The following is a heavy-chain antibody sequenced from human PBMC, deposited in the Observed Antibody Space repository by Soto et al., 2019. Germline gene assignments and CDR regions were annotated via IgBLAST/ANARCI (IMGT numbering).Heavy chain of an antibody. V-gene: IGHV3-74*01. D-gene: IGHD3-10*01. CDR1: GFTFSSYW. J-gene: IGHJ5*02. CDR3: ARDLVPMRFGELYSWFDP. Sequence: EVQLVESGGGLVQPGWSLRLSCAASGFTFSSYWMNWVRQAPGQGLVWVSRINSDGSSTSYADSLKGRFTISRDNAKNTRYLQMDSLRAEDTAVYYCARDLVPMRFGELYSWFDPWGQGTLVTVSS. CDR2: INSDGSST.